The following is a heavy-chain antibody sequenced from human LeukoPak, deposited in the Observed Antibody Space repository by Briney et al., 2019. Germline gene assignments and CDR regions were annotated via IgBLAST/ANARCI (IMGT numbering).Heavy chain of an antibody. Sequence: GGSLRLSCAASGFTVSSNYMSWVRQAPGKGLEWVSVIYSGGSTYYADSVKGRFTISRDNSKNTLYLQMNSLRAEDTAVYYCAKDDTAMVYDYIDYWGQGTLVTVSS. J-gene: IGHJ4*02. D-gene: IGHD5-18*01. V-gene: IGHV3-53*01. CDR3: AKDDTAMVYDYIDY. CDR1: GFTVSSNY. CDR2: IYSGGST.